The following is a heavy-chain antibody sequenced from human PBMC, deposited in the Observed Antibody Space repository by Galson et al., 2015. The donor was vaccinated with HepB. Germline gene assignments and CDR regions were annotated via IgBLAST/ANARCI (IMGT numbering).Heavy chain of an antibody. CDR2: IIPILGIA. CDR1: GGTFSSYT. CDR3: ARVAGIAVAGTTNSFDY. J-gene: IGHJ4*02. Sequence: SCKASGGTFSSYTISWVRQAPGQGLEWMGRIIPILGIANYAQKFQGRVTITADKSTSTAYMELSSLRSEDTAVYYCARVAGIAVAGTTNSFDYWGQGTLVTVSS. V-gene: IGHV1-69*02. D-gene: IGHD6-19*01.